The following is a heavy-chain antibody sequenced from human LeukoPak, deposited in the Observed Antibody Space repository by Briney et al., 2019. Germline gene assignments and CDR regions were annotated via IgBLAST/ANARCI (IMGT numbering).Heavy chain of an antibody. Sequence: HPGGSLRLSCAASGFTFSTYAMHWVRQAPGKGLEWVALISYDGSNEYYADSVKGRFTISRDNSKNTLYVQMNSLRAEDTAVYYCARDYDILTGYYVQGSFLYYGLDVWGQGTTVTVSS. J-gene: IGHJ6*02. D-gene: IGHD3-9*01. V-gene: IGHV3-30*04. CDR3: ARDYDILTGYYVQGSFLYYGLDV. CDR2: ISYDGSNE. CDR1: GFTFSTYA.